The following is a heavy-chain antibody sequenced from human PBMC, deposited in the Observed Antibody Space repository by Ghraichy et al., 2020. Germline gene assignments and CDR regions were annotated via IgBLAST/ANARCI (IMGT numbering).Heavy chain of an antibody. V-gene: IGHV3-20*04. D-gene: IGHD1-26*01. CDR3: ARAYTGTYYSLPDF. CDR2: SNYNGGST. J-gene: IGHJ4*02. CDR1: GFIFRDHG. Sequence: SCAVSGFIFRDHGMAWVRQRPGKGLEWVAGSNYNGGSTNYAHSVKGRFTISRDNTKSALFLQMDTLGVDDTAFYYCARAYTGTYYSLPDFWGKGTLITVSS.